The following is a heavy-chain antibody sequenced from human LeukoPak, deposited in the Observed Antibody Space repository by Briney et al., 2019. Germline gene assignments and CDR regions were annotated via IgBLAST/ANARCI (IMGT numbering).Heavy chain of an antibody. J-gene: IGHJ4*02. Sequence: PGGSLRLSCAASGFTFSSYSMNWVRQAPGKGLEWVSYISSSSSTIYYADSVKGRFTISRDNAKNSLYLQMNSLRAEDTAVYYCAGVYYGDYGPRFDYWGQGTLVTVSS. V-gene: IGHV3-48*01. CDR1: GFTFSSYS. CDR2: ISSSSSTI. CDR3: AGVYYGDYGPRFDY. D-gene: IGHD4-17*01.